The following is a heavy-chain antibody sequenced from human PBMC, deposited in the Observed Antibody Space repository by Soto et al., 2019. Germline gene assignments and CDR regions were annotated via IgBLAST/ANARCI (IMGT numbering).Heavy chain of an antibody. CDR2: ISYDGSNQ. J-gene: IGHJ4*02. V-gene: IGHV3-30*18. D-gene: IGHD3-22*01. Sequence: QVQLVESGGGVVQPGRSLRLSCAASGFTFSSYGMHWVRQAPGKGLDWVAVISYDGSNQYYVDSVKGRFTISRDNSKNTLVLQMNGLRPEDTAVYYCAKDTYYHDSSGYYVFDYWGQGTLVTVSS. CDR1: GFTFSSYG. CDR3: AKDTYYHDSSGYYVFDY.